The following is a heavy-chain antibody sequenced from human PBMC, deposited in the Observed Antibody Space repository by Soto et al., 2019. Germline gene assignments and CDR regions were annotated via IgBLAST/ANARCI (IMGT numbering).Heavy chain of an antibody. J-gene: IGHJ6*02. CDR2: IYYSGST. Sequence: SETLSLTCTVSGGSISSGDYYWSWIRQPPGKGLEWIGYIYYSGSTYYNPSLKSRVTISVDTSKNQFSLKLSSVTAADTAVYYCARGKYSYGRLVYYYYYGMDVWGQGTTVTVSS. CDR3: ARGKYSYGRLVYYYYYGMDV. D-gene: IGHD5-18*01. V-gene: IGHV4-30-4*01. CDR1: GGSISSGDYY.